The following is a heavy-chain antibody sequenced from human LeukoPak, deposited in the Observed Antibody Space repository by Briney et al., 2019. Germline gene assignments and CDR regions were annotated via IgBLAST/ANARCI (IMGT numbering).Heavy chain of an antibody. V-gene: IGHV3-48*01. CDR2: ISSTSNTI. CDR3: ARDPTQWLRYGHFDY. J-gene: IGHJ4*02. CDR1: GFTFSSRS. D-gene: IGHD5-12*01. Sequence: GGSLRLSCAASGFTFSSRSMNWVRQAPGKGLEWVSYISSTSNTIYYADSVQDRFTISRDNAKNSLYLQMNSLRAEDTAVYYCARDPTQWLRYGHFDYWGQGTLVTVSS.